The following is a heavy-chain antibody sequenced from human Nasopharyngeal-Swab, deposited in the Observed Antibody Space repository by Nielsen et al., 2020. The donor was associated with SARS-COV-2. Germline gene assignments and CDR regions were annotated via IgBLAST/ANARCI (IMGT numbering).Heavy chain of an antibody. CDR3: ARADIVLDV. Sequence: GRQAPGKGLEWVSSISSSSSYIYYADSVKGRFTISRDNAKNSLYLQMNSLRAEDTAVYYCARADIVLDVWGKGTTVTVSS. V-gene: IGHV3-21*01. CDR2: ISSSSSYI. J-gene: IGHJ6*04. D-gene: IGHD2-8*01.